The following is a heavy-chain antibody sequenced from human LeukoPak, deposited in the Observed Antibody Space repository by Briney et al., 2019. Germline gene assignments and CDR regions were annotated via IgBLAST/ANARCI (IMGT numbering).Heavy chain of an antibody. CDR2: IYSGGNT. D-gene: IGHD1-26*01. CDR3: ARTYSGSYPLDY. V-gene: IGHV3-53*01. Sequence: GGSLRLSCAASGFTVSSNYMSWVRQAPGKGLEWVSVIYSGGNTYYADSVKGRFTISRANSKNTLYLQMNSLRAEDTAVYYCARTYSGSYPLDYWGQGTLVTVSS. CDR1: GFTVSSNY. J-gene: IGHJ4*02.